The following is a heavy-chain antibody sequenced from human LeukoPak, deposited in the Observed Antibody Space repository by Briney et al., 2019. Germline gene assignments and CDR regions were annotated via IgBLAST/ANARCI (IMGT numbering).Heavy chain of an antibody. D-gene: IGHD1-26*01. Sequence: GGSLRLSCVASGFSLGDFAMDWVRQAPGKGLEWVSYISASSSAIFYGDSVKGRFTISRDNAKNSLFLQMDNLGAEDTAVYYCARGVGRVGSNFDFWGQGTLVTVSS. CDR2: ISASSSAI. CDR1: GFSLGDFA. CDR3: ARGVGRVGSNFDF. J-gene: IGHJ4*02. V-gene: IGHV3-48*01.